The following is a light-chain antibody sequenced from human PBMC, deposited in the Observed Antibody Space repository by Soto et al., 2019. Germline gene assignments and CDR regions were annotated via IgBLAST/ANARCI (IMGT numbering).Light chain of an antibody. CDR2: EVS. CDR1: SSDVGGYNY. J-gene: IGLJ3*02. CDR3: SSYAGSNKGV. Sequence: QSALTQPPSASGSPGQSVTISCTGTSSDVGGYNYVSWYQQHPGKAPKLMIYEVSKRPSGVPDRFSGSKSGNTASLTVSGLQAEDEADYYCSSYAGSNKGVFGGGIKLTVL. V-gene: IGLV2-8*01.